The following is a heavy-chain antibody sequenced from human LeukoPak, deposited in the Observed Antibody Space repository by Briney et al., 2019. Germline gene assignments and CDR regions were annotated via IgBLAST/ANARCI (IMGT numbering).Heavy chain of an antibody. V-gene: IGHV4-59*01. CDR2: IYYSGST. Sequence: SETLSLTCAVYGGSFSGYYWSWIRQPPGKGLEWIEYIYYSGSTNYNPSLKSRVTISVDTSKNQFSLKLSSVTAADTAVYYCARVDDSSGYYYDYWGQGTLVTVSS. CDR3: ARVDDSSGYYYDY. J-gene: IGHJ4*02. D-gene: IGHD3-22*01. CDR1: GGSFSGYY.